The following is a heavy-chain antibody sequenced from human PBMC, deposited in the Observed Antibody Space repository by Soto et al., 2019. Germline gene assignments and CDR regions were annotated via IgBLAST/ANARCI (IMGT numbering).Heavy chain of an antibody. CDR1: GYTFTNYY. Sequence: QVQLVQSGAEVKKPGASVKISCKTSGYTFTNYYMHWVRQAPGQRLEWMGLINPSDGSTRDAQKFQGRVLMTRDTSTSTVYMDLSSLKSEDTAVYYCARAVISTQETRQYNYGMDVWGQGTTVTVPS. CDR2: INPSDGST. D-gene: IGHD2-21*01. V-gene: IGHV1-46*01. CDR3: ARAVISTQETRQYNYGMDV. J-gene: IGHJ6*02.